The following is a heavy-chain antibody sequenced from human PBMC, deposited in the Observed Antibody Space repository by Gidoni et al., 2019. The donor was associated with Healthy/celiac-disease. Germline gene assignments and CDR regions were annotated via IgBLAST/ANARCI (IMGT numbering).Heavy chain of an antibody. J-gene: IGHJ4*02. CDR3: ARGPVVVIATYYFDY. V-gene: IGHV3-30-3*01. D-gene: IGHD2-21*01. CDR2: ISYDGSNK. CDR1: GFTFSSYA. Sequence: QVQLVESGVGVVQPGRSLRLSCAASGFTFSSYAMHWVRQAPGKGLAWVAVISYDGSNKYYADSVKGRFTISRDNSKNTLYLQMNSLRAEDTAVYYCARGPVVVIATYYFDYWGQGTLVTVSS.